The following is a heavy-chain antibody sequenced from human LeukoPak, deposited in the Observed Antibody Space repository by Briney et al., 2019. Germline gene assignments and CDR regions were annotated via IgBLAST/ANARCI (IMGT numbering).Heavy chain of an antibody. Sequence: ETLSLTCTVSGYSISSGYYWGWIRQPPGKGLEWVSAISGSGGSTYYADSVKGRFTISRDNAKNSLYLQMNSLRAEDTAVYYCARDNPRYCSSTSCYTRFDPWGQGTLVTVSS. J-gene: IGHJ5*02. CDR1: GYSISSGYY. D-gene: IGHD2-2*02. CDR2: ISGSGGST. V-gene: IGHV3-23*01. CDR3: ARDNPRYCSSTSCYTRFDP.